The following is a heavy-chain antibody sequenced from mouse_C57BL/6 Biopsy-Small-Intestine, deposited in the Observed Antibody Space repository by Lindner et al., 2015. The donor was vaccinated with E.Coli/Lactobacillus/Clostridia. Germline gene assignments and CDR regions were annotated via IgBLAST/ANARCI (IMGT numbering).Heavy chain of an antibody. J-gene: IGHJ2*01. Sequence: VQLQESGPELVKSGASVKISCKASGYSFTGNHLNWVKQSPEKSLEWIGEINPSTGGTTYNQKFRAKATLTVDKSSSTAYMQLKSLTSEDSAVYYCVRREVYYFDYWGQGTTLTVSS. CDR1: GYSFTGNH. CDR2: INPSTGGT. V-gene: IGHV1-42*01. CDR3: VRREVYYFDY.